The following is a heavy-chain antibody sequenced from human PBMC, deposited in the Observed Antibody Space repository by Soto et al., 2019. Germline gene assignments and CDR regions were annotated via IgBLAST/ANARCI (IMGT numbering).Heavy chain of an antibody. CDR3: ARVSQKLVRGALDV. D-gene: IGHD3-10*01. J-gene: IGHJ3*01. CDR2: FSPFFGTA. Sequence: QVRLVQSGSEVKKPGSSMKVSCKASGFTFRNYAINWVRQAPGQGLEWMGGFSPFFGTANSAQKFQGRVTITAEESTSTVYMDLSRLRSDDTAVYYCARVSQKLVRGALDVWGQGTVVTVSS. CDR1: GFTFRNYA. V-gene: IGHV1-69*01.